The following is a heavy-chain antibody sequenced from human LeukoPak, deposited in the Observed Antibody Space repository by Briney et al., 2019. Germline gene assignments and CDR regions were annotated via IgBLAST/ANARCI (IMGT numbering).Heavy chain of an antibody. V-gene: IGHV3-33*01. CDR1: GFTFSSYG. Sequence: GGSLRLSCAASGFTFSSYGMHWVRQAPGKGLEWVAVIWYDGSNKYYADSVKGRFTISRDNSKNTLYLQMNSLRAEDTAVYYCARDPDSGSPDYWGQGTLVTVSS. J-gene: IGHJ4*02. CDR3: ARDPDSGSPDY. D-gene: IGHD1-26*01. CDR2: IWYDGSNK.